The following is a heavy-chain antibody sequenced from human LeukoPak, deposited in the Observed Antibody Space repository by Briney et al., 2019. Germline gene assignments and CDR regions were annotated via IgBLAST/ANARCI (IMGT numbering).Heavy chain of an antibody. CDR1: GFTFSSYA. CDR3: AKWPEGATPKFHH. V-gene: IGHV3-23*01. J-gene: IGHJ4*02. CDR2: ISASGHAT. D-gene: IGHD1-26*01. Sequence: GGSLRLSCAASGFTFSSYAMSWVRQAPGKGLEAPRKGLEWVSTISASGHATYYPDSVRGRFTISRDNSKSTLHLQMDSLRAEDSALYYCAKWPEGATPKFHHWGQGTLVTVSS.